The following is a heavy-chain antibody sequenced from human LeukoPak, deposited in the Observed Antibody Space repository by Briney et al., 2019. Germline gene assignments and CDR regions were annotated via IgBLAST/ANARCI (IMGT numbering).Heavy chain of an antibody. CDR1: GYTFTSYG. CDR3: SRTTRPAWGYYYYYMDV. J-gene: IGHJ6*03. Sequence: GASVKVSCKASGYTFTSYGISWVRQAPGQGLEWMGWISAYNGNTNYAQKLQGRVTMTTDTSTSTAYMELRSLRSDDTAVYYCSRTTRPAWGYYYYYMDVWGKGTTVTVSS. V-gene: IGHV1-18*01. CDR2: ISAYNGNT. D-gene: IGHD1-7*01.